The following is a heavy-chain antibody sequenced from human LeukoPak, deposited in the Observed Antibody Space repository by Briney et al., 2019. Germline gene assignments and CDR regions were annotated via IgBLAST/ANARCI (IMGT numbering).Heavy chain of an antibody. CDR3: AIDLSGGIDY. Sequence: SETLSLTCTVSGGSISSSSYYWGWIRQPPGKGLEWIGSIYYSGSTYYNPSLKSRVTISVDASKNQFSLKLSSVTAADTAVYYCAIDLSGGIDYWGQGTLVTVSS. CDR2: IYYSGST. D-gene: IGHD2-15*01. V-gene: IGHV4-39*07. J-gene: IGHJ4*02. CDR1: GGSISSSSYY.